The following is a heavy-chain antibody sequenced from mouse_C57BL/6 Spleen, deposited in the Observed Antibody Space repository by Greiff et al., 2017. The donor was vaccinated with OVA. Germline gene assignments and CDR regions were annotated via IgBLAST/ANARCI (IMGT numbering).Heavy chain of an antibody. Sequence: VQLQQPGAELVRPGSSVKLSCKASGYTFTSYWMHWVKQRPIQGLEWIGNIDPSDSETHYNQKFKDKATLTVDKSSSTAYMQLSSLTSEDSAVYYCARDFTTVVATDAMDYWGQGTSVTVSS. V-gene: IGHV1-52*01. CDR2: IDPSDSET. J-gene: IGHJ4*01. D-gene: IGHD1-1*01. CDR1: GYTFTSYW. CDR3: ARDFTTVVATDAMDY.